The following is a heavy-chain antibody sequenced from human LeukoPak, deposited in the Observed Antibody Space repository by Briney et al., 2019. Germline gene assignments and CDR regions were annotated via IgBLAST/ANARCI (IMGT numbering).Heavy chain of an antibody. CDR2: IYHSGST. J-gene: IGHJ4*02. D-gene: IGHD3-22*01. CDR3: ARGPDYDSSGYYYYFDY. V-gene: IGHV4-4*02. CDR1: GGSISSSNW. Sequence: SETLSLTCAVSGGSISSSNWWSWVRQPPGKGLEWIGEIYHSGSTNYNPSLKSRVTISVDKSKNQFSLKLSSVTAADTAVYYCARGPDYDSSGYYYYFDYWGQGTLVTVSS.